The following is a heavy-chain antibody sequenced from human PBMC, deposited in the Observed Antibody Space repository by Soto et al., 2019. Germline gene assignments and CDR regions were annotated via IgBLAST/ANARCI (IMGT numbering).Heavy chain of an antibody. CDR3: ARVDDYVWGSFRP. CDR2: ISPYNGKT. J-gene: IGHJ4*02. V-gene: IGHV1-18*04. Sequence: ASVKVSCKASGYTFTTHGISWVRQAPGQGLEWMGWISPYNGKTTYAQKVQGRVTMTSDTSTSTAYMELRGLRSDDTAVYYCARVDDYVWGSFRPWGQGTQVTVSS. D-gene: IGHD3-16*02. CDR1: GYTFTTHG.